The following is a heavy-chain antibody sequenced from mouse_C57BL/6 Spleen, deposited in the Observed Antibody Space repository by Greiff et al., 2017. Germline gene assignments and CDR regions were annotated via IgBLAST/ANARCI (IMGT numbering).Heavy chain of an antibody. J-gene: IGHJ4*01. CDR3: ARSGYDYDGAMDY. CDR2: IYPGDGDT. CDR1: GYAFSSYW. V-gene: IGHV1-80*01. D-gene: IGHD2-4*01. Sequence: VQLQESGAELVKPGASVKISCKASGYAFSSYWMNWVKQRPGKGLEWIGQIYPGDGDTNYNGKFKGKATLTADKSSSTAYMQLSSLTSEDSAVYFCARSGYDYDGAMDYWGQGTSVTVSS.